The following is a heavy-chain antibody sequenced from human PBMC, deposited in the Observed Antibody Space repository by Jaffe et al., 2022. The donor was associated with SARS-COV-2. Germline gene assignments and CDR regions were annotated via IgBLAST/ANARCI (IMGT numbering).Heavy chain of an antibody. Sequence: QVQLQESGPGLVKPSETLSLTCTVSGGSISSYYWSWIRQPPGKGLEWIGYIYYSGSTNYNPSLKSRVTISVDTSKNQFSLKLSSVTAADTAVYYCARILVGWFDPWGQGTLVTVSS. CDR1: GGSISSYY. D-gene: IGHD6-6*01. V-gene: IGHV4-59*01. CDR3: ARILVGWFDP. CDR2: IYYSGST. J-gene: IGHJ5*02.